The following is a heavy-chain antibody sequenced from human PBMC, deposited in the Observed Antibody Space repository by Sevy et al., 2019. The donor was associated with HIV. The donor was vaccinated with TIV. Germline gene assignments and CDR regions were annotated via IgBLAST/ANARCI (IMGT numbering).Heavy chain of an antibody. D-gene: IGHD6-13*01. CDR1: GGSISSSSYY. CDR2: IYYSGRT. J-gene: IGHJ6*02. V-gene: IGHV4-39*01. Sequence: SETLSLTCTVSGGSISSSSYYWGWIRQPPGKGLEWIGSIYYSGRTYYNPSLKSRVTISVDTSKNQFSLKLSSVTAADTAVYYCAPQLVKGGDYYYGMDVWCQGTTVTVSS. CDR3: APQLVKGGDYYYGMDV.